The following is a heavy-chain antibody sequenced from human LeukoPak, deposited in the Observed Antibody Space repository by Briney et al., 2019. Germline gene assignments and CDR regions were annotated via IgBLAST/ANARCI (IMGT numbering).Heavy chain of an antibody. Sequence: GGTLCLSCAVSGVSFSSDAFCWVCQGPRQGLEWVSGISGGGGTSTYAEASKCRLTISRDNSKNTLYLQMNSLRADDTAVYYCAKERTGGWPFDYWGQGTLVSVSS. CDR3: AKERTGGWPFDY. V-gene: IGHV3-23*01. J-gene: IGHJ4*02. CDR2: ISGGGGTS. CDR1: GVSFSSDA. D-gene: IGHD6-19*01.